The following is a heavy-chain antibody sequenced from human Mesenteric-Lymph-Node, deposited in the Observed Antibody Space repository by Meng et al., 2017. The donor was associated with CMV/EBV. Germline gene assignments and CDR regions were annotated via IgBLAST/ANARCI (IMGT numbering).Heavy chain of an antibody. Sequence: GESLKISCAASGFTVSSNYMSWVRQAPGKGLEWVSVIYSGGSTYYADSVKGRFTISRDNSKNTQYLQMNSLRAEDTAVYYCARVPADGWFDPWGQGTLVTVSS. CDR1: GFTVSSNY. CDR2: IYSGGST. D-gene: IGHD2-8*01. CDR3: ARVPADGWFDP. V-gene: IGHV3-66*02. J-gene: IGHJ5*02.